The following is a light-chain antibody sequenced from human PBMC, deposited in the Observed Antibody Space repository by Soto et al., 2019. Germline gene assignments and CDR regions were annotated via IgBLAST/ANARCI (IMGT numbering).Light chain of an antibody. CDR2: DVR. Sequence: QSALAQPRSVSGSPGQSVSISCTGTSNDVGGYNFVSWYQQHPGKAPKLMIYDVRKRPSGVPNRFSGSKSGKTASLNISGTQAEDEAHSFCCSYGGTQTIFVFGSGTKVTV. CDR1: SNDVGGYNF. CDR3: CSYGGTQTIFV. J-gene: IGLJ1*01. V-gene: IGLV2-11*01.